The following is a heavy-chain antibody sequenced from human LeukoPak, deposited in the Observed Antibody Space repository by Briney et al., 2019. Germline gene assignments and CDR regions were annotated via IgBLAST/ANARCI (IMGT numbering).Heavy chain of an antibody. CDR1: GYTFTSYY. Sequence: ASVKVSCKASGYTFTSYYMRWVRQAPGQGLEWMGIINPSGGSTSYAQKFQGRVTMTRDTSTSTVYMELSSLRSEDTAVYYCARVRHDYYDSSGYFDYWGQGTLVTVSS. V-gene: IGHV1-46*01. CDR3: ARVRHDYYDSSGYFDY. CDR2: INPSGGST. D-gene: IGHD3-22*01. J-gene: IGHJ4*02.